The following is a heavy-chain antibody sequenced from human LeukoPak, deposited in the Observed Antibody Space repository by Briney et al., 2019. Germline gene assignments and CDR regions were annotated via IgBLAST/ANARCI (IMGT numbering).Heavy chain of an antibody. CDR1: GFTFSGHF. CDR3: ARDLGRGYSYGWNYYYGMDV. Sequence: GGSLRLSCSASGFTFSGHFMHWVRQAPGKGLEYVSSISINGDKTYYAESVKGRFTISRDNAKNSLYLQMNSLRAEDTAVYYCARDLGRGYSYGWNYYYGMDVWGQGTTVTVSS. V-gene: IGHV3-64*04. CDR2: ISINGDKT. J-gene: IGHJ6*02. D-gene: IGHD5-18*01.